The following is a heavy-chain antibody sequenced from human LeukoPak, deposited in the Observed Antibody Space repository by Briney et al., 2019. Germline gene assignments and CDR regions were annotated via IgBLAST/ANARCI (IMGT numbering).Heavy chain of an antibody. CDR3: ARRRWSYSGYDRFDY. CDR2: IHYSGST. CDR1: GGSISSYY. Sequence: SETLSLTCTVSGGSISSYYWSWIRQPPGKGLEWIGYIHYSGSTNYNPSLKSRVTISVDTSKNQFSLRLSSVTAADTAVYYCARRRWSYSGYDRFDYWGQGTLVTVSS. D-gene: IGHD5-12*01. J-gene: IGHJ4*02. V-gene: IGHV4-59*08.